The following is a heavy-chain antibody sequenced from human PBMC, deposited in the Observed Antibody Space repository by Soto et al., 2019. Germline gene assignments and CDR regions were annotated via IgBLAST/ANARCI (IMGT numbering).Heavy chain of an antibody. V-gene: IGHV1-58*01. CDR2: IVVGSGNT. CDR1: GFTFTSSA. CDR3: AAGVFYYDFWSGYYPTTRFDP. Sequence: QMQLVQSGPEVKKPGTSVKVSCKASGFTFTSSAVQWVRQARGQRLEWIGLIVVGSGNTNYAQKFQERVTITRDMSTSTAYMELSSLRSEDTAVYYCAAGVFYYDFWSGYYPTTRFDPWGQGTLVTVSS. D-gene: IGHD3-3*01. J-gene: IGHJ5*02.